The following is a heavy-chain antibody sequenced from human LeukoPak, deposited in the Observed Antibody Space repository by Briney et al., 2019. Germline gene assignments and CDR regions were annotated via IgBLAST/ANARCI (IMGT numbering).Heavy chain of an antibody. J-gene: IGHJ4*02. CDR3: ARHDSFIPY. Sequence: GGSLRLSCAASGFTFNYYAMSWVRQAPGKGLEWVSGISDNEGRTYYTDSVKGRFTISRDKTKNTVFLQMHNLRADDTAVYFCARHDSFIPYWGQGALVTVPS. CDR2: ISDNEGRT. D-gene: IGHD5-18*01. V-gene: IGHV3-23*01. CDR1: GFTFNYYA.